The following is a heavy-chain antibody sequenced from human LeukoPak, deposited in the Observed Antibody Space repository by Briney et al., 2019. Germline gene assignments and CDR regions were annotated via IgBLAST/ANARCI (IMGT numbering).Heavy chain of an antibody. Sequence: GGCLRLSRAPSRFILSSYEMNWVRQAPGKGVEGVSYISSSGTIIYDADSVKGRSTISRDNAKNTLYLRMNSLRAEDTAVYYCARGARVRHSSSSDYYDYSAMDVWGQGTTVTVSS. V-gene: IGHV3-48*03. CDR2: ISSSGTII. CDR1: RFILSSYE. J-gene: IGHJ6*02. CDR3: ARGARVRHSSSSDYYDYSAMDV. D-gene: IGHD6-13*01.